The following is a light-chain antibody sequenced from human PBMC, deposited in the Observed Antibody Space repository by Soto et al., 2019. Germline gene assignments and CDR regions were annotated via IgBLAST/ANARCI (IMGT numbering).Light chain of an antibody. CDR2: GAS. Sequence: VLTQSPDTLSFSPGDGATLSCRASQTISDNYLAWYQQKPGQAPRLVIYGASSRATGIPDRFSGSGSGTDFTLTISGLEPEDFAVYYCQQYGFLPRTFGQGTKVDIK. V-gene: IGKV3-20*01. J-gene: IGKJ1*01. CDR1: QTISDNY. CDR3: QQYGFLPRT.